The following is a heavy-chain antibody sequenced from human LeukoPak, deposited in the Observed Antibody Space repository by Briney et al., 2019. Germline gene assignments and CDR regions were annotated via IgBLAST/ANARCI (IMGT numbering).Heavy chain of an antibody. CDR3: ASLLYYYYYMDV. CDR2: IYYSGST. V-gene: IGHV4-39*07. CDR1: GGSISTSSYY. Sequence: SETLSLTCTVSGGSISTSSYYWGWVRQPPGKGLEWIGSIYYSGSTYYNPSLKSRVTISVDTSKNQFSLKLSSVTAADTAVYYCASLLYYYYYMDVWGKGTTVTVSS. J-gene: IGHJ6*03.